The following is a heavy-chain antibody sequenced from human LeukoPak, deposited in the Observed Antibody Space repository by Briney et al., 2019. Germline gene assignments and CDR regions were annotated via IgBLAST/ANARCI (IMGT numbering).Heavy chain of an antibody. Sequence: RRASVKVSCKASGYTFTSYGISWVRQAPGQGLEWMGWISAYNGNTNYAQKLQGRVTMTTDTSTSTAYMELRSLRSDDTAVYYCARDIVVVPAAILPHFDCWGQGTLVTVSS. V-gene: IGHV1-18*01. J-gene: IGHJ4*02. CDR3: ARDIVVVPAAILPHFDC. CDR2: ISAYNGNT. CDR1: GYTFTSYG. D-gene: IGHD2-2*01.